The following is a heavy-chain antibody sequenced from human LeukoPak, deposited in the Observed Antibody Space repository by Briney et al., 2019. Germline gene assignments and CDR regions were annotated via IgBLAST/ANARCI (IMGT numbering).Heavy chain of an antibody. CDR2: THYRGDI. CDR3: GRNLGSGSDH. V-gene: IGHV4-59*02. D-gene: IGHD3-10*01. Sequence: SETLSLTCSVSGASVSSDYWNWIRQSPGRGLEWIGYTHYRGDINYNPSLKSRLTMSVDASSNQVSLKLSSVTAADAAVYYCGRNLGSGSDHWGQGTLVTVSS. J-gene: IGHJ4*02. CDR1: GASVSSDY.